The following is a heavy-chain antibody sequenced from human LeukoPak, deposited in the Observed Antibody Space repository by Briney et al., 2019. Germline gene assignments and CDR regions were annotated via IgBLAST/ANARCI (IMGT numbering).Heavy chain of an antibody. Sequence: PSETLSLTCAVYGGSFSGYYWSWIRQPPGKGLEWIGEINHSGSTNYNPSLKSRVTISVDMSKNQFSLKLSSVTAADTAVYYCARQQVLRYFDWLLHWYFDLWGRGTLVTVSS. V-gene: IGHV4-34*01. CDR3: ARQQVLRYFDWLLHWYFDL. CDR2: INHSGST. CDR1: GGSFSGYY. J-gene: IGHJ2*01. D-gene: IGHD3-9*01.